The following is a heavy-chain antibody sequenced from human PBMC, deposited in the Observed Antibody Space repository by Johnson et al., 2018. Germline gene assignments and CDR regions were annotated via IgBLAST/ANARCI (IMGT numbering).Heavy chain of an antibody. CDR3: ARDRKDIVGVVAAEYYMDV. CDR1: GFTFSSYA. D-gene: IGHD2-15*01. J-gene: IGHJ6*03. CDR2: ISYDGSNK. Sequence: QVQLVESGGGVVQPGRSLRLSCAASGFTFSSYAMHWVRQAPGKGLEWVAVISYDGSNKYYADSVKGRFTISRDNSKNTLYLQMNSLRAEDTAVYYCARDRKDIVGVVAAEYYMDVWGKGTTVTGSS. V-gene: IGHV3-30-3*01.